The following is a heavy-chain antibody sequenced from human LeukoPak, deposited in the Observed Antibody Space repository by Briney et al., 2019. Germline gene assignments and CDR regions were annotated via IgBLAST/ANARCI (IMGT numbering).Heavy chain of an antibody. CDR2: MNPNSGNT. J-gene: IGHJ4*02. Sequence: ASVKVSCKASGYTFSSYDINWVRQATGQGLEWMGWMNPNSGNTGYAQKFQGRVSMTSNTAISTAYMELSSLRSEDTAVYYCTRGLRREQQLLRAFDDWGQGTLVTVSS. CDR1: GYTFSSYD. D-gene: IGHD6-13*01. V-gene: IGHV1-8*01. CDR3: TRGLRREQQLLRAFDD.